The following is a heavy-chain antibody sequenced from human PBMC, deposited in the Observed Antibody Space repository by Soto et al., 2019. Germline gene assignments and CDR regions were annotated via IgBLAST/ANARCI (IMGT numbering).Heavy chain of an antibody. J-gene: IGHJ4*02. V-gene: IGHV3-23*01. D-gene: IGHD5-12*01. CDR2: ITATDGST. CDR1: GFPFSDYA. Sequence: EVQLLESGGGVAQPGGSLRVSCAASGFPFSDYAMSWVRQAPGKGLEWVSIITATDGSTYYADSVKGRFTISRDDAKITLHLQMNSLRVEDTAVYYCVRVSVDVPEWGQGTLLTVSS. CDR3: VRVSVDVPE.